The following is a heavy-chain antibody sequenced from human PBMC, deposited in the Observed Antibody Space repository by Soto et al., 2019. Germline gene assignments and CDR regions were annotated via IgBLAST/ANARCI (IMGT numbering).Heavy chain of an antibody. CDR2: INYRGST. Sequence: QLQLQESGPGLVKPSDTLSLTCSVSGGSISSSGYYWGWIRQPPGKGLEWIGIINYRGSTYYNPSLKSRLTISVDTSKNQFSLRLNSVTAADTAVYYCSRQFQVVGSSLTDYWGQGTLVTVSA. J-gene: IGHJ4*02. CDR3: SRQFQVVGSSLTDY. D-gene: IGHD1-26*01. V-gene: IGHV4-39*01. CDR1: GGSISSSGYY.